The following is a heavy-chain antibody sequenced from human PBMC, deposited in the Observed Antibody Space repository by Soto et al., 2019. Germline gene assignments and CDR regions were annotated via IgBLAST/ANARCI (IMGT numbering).Heavy chain of an antibody. CDR3: ARDRGPPRRIQLWKDYYYYGMDV. CDR2: INPNSGGT. J-gene: IGHJ6*02. CDR1: GYTFTGYY. V-gene: IGHV1-2*04. D-gene: IGHD5-18*01. Sequence: ASVKVSCKASGYTFTGYYMHWVRQAPGQGLEWMGWINPNSGGTNYAQKFQGWVTMTRDTSISTAYMELSRLRSDDTAVYYCARDRGPPRRIQLWKDYYYYGMDVWGQGTTVTVSS.